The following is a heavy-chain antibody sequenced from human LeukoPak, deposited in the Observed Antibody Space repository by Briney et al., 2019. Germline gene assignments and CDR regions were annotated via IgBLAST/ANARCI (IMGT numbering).Heavy chain of an antibody. CDR1: GFTFSSYA. V-gene: IGHV3-23*01. Sequence: PGGSLRLSCAASGFTFSSYAMRWVRQAPGKGLEWVSAISGSGGTTYYADSVKGRFTISRDNSKNTLYLQMNSLRAEDTAVYYCAKDPHIVVVTAIIDYWGQGTLVTVSS. CDR3: AKDPHIVVVTAIIDY. D-gene: IGHD2-21*02. CDR2: ISGSGGTT. J-gene: IGHJ4*02.